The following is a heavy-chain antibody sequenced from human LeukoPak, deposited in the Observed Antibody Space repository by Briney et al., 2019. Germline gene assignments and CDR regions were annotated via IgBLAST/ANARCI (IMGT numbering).Heavy chain of an antibody. J-gene: IGHJ4*02. CDR1: GFTFSSYW. CDR2: ISGDGSDT. CDR3: ISITVG. V-gene: IGHV3-74*01. D-gene: IGHD6-19*01. Sequence: GGSLRLSCAASGFTFSSYWMHWVRQPPGKGLVWVSRISGDGSDTSYADSVKGRFTISRDNAKNTLYLQMNSLRAEDTAVYYCISITVGGGQGTLVTVSS.